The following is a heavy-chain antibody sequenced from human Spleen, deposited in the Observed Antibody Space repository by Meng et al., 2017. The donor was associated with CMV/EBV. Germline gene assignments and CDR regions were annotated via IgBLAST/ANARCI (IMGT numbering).Heavy chain of an antibody. J-gene: IGHJ5*02. CDR1: GYTFTGYY. D-gene: IGHD3-10*01. CDR3: ARAYYGSSKGWFDP. V-gene: IGHV1-2*02. Sequence: TGYTFTGYYMHWVRQAPGQGLEWMGWINPNSGGTNYAQKFQGRVTMTRDTSISTAYMELSRLRSDDTAVYYCARAYYGSSKGWFDPWGQGTLVTVSS. CDR2: INPNSGGT.